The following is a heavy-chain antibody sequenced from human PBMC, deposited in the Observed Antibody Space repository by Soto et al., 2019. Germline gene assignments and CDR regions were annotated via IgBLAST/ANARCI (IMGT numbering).Heavy chain of an antibody. CDR3: TSLGYYDCWRGYSWFDP. CDR1: GFTFSNTW. Sequence: EVRLVESGGGLVKPGESLRLSCAASGFTFSNTWMNWVRQAPGKGLEWDGRIKSNADGGTTDYAAPVKGRFTISRDDSKNTLYLQMNSLKTEDTAVYFCTSLGYYDCWRGYSWFDPWGQGTLVIVSS. J-gene: IGHJ5*02. CDR2: IKSNADGGTT. V-gene: IGHV3-15*07. D-gene: IGHD3-3*01.